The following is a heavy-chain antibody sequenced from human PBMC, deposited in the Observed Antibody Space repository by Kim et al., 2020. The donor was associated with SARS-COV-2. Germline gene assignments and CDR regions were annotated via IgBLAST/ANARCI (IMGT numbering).Heavy chain of an antibody. CDR3: ARESPHLVQGIRYFQH. Sequence: SHKSRVTISVDTSKNQFSLKLSSVTAADTAVYYCARESPHLVQGIRYFQHWGQGTLVTVSS. V-gene: IGHV4-59*01. D-gene: IGHD3-10*01. J-gene: IGHJ1*01.